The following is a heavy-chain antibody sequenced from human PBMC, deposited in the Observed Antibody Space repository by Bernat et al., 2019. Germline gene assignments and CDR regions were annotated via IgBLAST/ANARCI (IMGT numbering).Heavy chain of an antibody. V-gene: IGHV4-34*01. CDR2: INHSGST. CDR1: GGSFSGYY. CDR3: ARVYYYGSGSYYNSERREDNWFDP. J-gene: IGHJ5*02. D-gene: IGHD3-10*01. Sequence: QVQLQQWGAGLLKPSETLSLTCAVYGGSFSGYYWSWIRQPPGKGLEWIGEINHSGSTNYNPSLKSRVTISVDTYKNQFSLKLSSVTAADTAVYYCARVYYYGSGSYYNSERREDNWFDPWGQGTLVTVSS.